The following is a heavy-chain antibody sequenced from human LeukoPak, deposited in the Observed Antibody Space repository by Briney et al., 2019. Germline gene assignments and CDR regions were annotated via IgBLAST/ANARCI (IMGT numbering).Heavy chain of an antibody. J-gene: IGHJ3*02. V-gene: IGHV1-69*05. CDR3: PTNYSGSYYDAFDI. CDR1: GGTFSSYA. D-gene: IGHD1-26*01. CDR2: IIPIFGTA. Sequence: SVKVSCKASGGTFSSYAISWVRQAPGQGLEWMGGIIPIFGTANYAQKFQGRVTITTDESTSTAYMELSSLRSEDTAVYYCPTNYSGSYYDAFDIWGQGTMVTVSS.